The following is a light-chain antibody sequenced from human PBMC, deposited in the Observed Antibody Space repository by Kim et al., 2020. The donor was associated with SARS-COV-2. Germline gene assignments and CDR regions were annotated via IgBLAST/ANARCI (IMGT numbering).Light chain of an antibody. Sequence: QSITISCTGTSSDVGGYNYVSWYQQHPGKAPKLMIYDVITRPSGVSKRFSGSKSGNTASLTISGLQAEDEADYYCSSFSTSYTLGVFGGGTQLTVL. J-gene: IGLJ3*02. CDR3: SSFSTSYTLGV. CDR1: SSDVGGYNY. V-gene: IGLV2-14*03. CDR2: DVI.